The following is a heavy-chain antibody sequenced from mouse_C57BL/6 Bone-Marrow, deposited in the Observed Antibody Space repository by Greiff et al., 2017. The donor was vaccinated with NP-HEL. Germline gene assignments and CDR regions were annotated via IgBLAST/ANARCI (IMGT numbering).Heavy chain of an antibody. CDR2: IYPGDGDT. V-gene: IGHV1-80*01. Sequence: QVQLQQSGAELVKPGASVKISCKASGYAFSSYWMNWVKQRPGKGLEWIGQIYPGDGDTNYNGKFKGKATLTADKSSSTAYMQLSSLTSEDSAVYFCARSGGWLLHYYAMDYWGQGTSVTVSS. J-gene: IGHJ4*01. CDR1: GYAFSSYW. D-gene: IGHD2-3*01. CDR3: ARSGGWLLHYYAMDY.